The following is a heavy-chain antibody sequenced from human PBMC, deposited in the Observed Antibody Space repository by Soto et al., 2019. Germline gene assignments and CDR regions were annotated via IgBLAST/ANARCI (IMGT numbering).Heavy chain of an antibody. Sequence: GGSLRLSCAASGFTFSSYGMHWVRQAPGKGLEWVAVISYDGSNKYYADSVKGRFTISRDNSKNTLYLQMNSLRAEDTAVYYCAKDRYYYYYGMDVWGQGTTVTVSS. V-gene: IGHV3-30*18. CDR3: AKDRYYYYYGMDV. CDR2: ISYDGSNK. CDR1: GFTFSSYG. J-gene: IGHJ6*02.